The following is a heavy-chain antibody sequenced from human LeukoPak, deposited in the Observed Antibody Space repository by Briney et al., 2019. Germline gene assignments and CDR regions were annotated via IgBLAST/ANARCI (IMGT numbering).Heavy chain of an antibody. D-gene: IGHD3-22*01. CDR1: GYSFTSYW. J-gene: IGHJ4*02. CDR2: IYPGDSDT. CDR3: AMTSPIYHSSGYFDY. V-gene: IGHV5-51*01. Sequence: GESLKISCKGSGYSFTSYWIGWVRQMPGKGLEWMGIIYPGDSDTRYSPSFQGQVTISADKSISTAYLQWSSLKASDTAMYYCAMTSPIYHSSGYFDYWGQGTLVTVSS.